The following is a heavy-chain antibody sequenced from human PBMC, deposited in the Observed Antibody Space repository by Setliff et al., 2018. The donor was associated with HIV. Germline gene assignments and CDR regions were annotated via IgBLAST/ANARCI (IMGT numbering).Heavy chain of an antibody. CDR2: FDPEDGET. CDR1: GYTLTELS. Sequence: ASVKVSCKLSGYTLTELSMHWVRQAPGKGLEWMGSFDPEDGETVYAQKFQGRVTMTEDTSTDTAYMELSSLRSEDTDVYYCATDRHYYTSGSYHNWGQGTLVTVSS. CDR3: ATDRHYYTSGSYHN. V-gene: IGHV1-24*01. D-gene: IGHD3-10*01. J-gene: IGHJ4*02.